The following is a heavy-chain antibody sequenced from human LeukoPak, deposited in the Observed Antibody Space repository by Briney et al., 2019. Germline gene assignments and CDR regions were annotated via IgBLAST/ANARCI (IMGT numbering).Heavy chain of an antibody. J-gene: IGHJ4*02. D-gene: IGHD2-2*01. CDR1: GGTFSSYA. CDR2: IIPIFGTA. CDR3: ARQEGCSSTSCYGDFDY. V-gene: IGHV1-69*13. Sequence: ASVKVSCKASGGTFSSYAISWVRQAPGQGLEWMGGIIPIFGTANYAQKFQGRVTITADESTSTAYMELSSLRSEDTAVYYCARQEGCSSTSCYGDFDYWGQGTLATVSS.